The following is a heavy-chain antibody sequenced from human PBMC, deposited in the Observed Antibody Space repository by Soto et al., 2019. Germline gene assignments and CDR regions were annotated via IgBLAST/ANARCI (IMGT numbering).Heavy chain of an antibody. J-gene: IGHJ3*02. CDR2: IDPSDSYT. CDR1: GYSFTSYW. Sequence: PGESLKISRKGSGYSFTSYWISWVRQMPGKGLEWMGRIDPSDSYTNYSPSFQGHVTISADKSISTAYLQWSSLKASDTAMYYCAILALGYCSGGSCPDDAFDIWGQGTMVTVSS. CDR3: AILALGYCSGGSCPDDAFDI. V-gene: IGHV5-10-1*01. D-gene: IGHD2-15*01.